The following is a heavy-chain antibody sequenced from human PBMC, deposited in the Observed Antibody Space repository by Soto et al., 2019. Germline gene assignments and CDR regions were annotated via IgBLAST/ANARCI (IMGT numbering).Heavy chain of an antibody. CDR1: GGSISSGNYY. V-gene: IGHV4-30-4*01. Sequence: QVQLQESGPGLVKPSQTLSLTCTVSGGSISSGNYYWSWIRQPPGKGLEWIGYIYYSASTYYNPSLKSRVTISVDTSQNQFSLKLSSVTAADTAVYYCTYYVSGTSFHIWGQGTIVTVSS. CDR2: IYYSAST. CDR3: TYYVSGTSFHI. D-gene: IGHD3-10*01. J-gene: IGHJ3*02.